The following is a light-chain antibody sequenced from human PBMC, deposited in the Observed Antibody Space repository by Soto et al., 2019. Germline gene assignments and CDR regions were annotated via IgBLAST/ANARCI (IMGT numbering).Light chain of an antibody. V-gene: IGKV1-9*01. Sequence: DIQLTQSPSFLSASVGDRVTITCRASQGISRYLAWYQQKPGKAPKLLIYAASTLQSGVPSRFSGSGPGTEFTLTISSLQPEDFATYYCQQLNSYLTFGGGTKVEIK. CDR2: AAS. CDR1: QGISRY. CDR3: QQLNSYLT. J-gene: IGKJ4*01.